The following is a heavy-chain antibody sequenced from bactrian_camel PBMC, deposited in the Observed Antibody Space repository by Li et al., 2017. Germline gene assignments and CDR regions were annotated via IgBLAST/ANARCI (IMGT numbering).Heavy chain of an antibody. CDR3: AADQYDCYSGSWENIVF. D-gene: IGHD2*01. CDR1: GFSANGCG. Sequence: HVQLVESGGGSVQAGESLRLSCTAPGFSANGCGIDWFRQAAGKPRQWIVSTGADGSTVYADSAKGRFTVSNDNAKTTLHLQMNRLKAEDTAVYYCAADQYDCYSGSWENIVFWGQGTQVTVS. J-gene: IGHJ4*01. CDR2: TGADGST. V-gene: IGHV3S1*01.